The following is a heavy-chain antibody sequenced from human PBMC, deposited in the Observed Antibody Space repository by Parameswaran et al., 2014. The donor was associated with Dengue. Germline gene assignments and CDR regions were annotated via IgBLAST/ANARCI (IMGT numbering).Heavy chain of an antibody. Sequence: MPGVRQAPGKGLEWVAVISYDGINKYYGDSVKGRFTISRDKSKNTLYLQMNSLRTEDTAVYYCAKDRLLLGYFYGMDVWGQGTHGHRLL. V-gene: IGHV3-30*18. CDR3: AKDRLLLGYFYGMDV. J-gene: IGHJ6*02. D-gene: IGHD5-12*01. CDR2: ISYDGINK.